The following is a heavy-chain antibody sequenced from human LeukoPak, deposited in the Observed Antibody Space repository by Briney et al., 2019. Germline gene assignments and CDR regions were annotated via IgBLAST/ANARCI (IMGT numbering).Heavy chain of an antibody. CDR3: VRDHLWSFDY. CDR2: IRDHTTV. CDR1: GFTYSSYT. J-gene: IGHJ4*02. D-gene: IGHD2-8*02. V-gene: IGHV3-69-1*01. Sequence: KPGGSPRLSCAASGFTYSSYTMNWVRQAPGKGLEWISFIRDHTTVDYADSVKGRFTISRDNAKNSLYLQMNNLRAEDTAVYYCVRDHLWSFDYWGQGNLVTVSS.